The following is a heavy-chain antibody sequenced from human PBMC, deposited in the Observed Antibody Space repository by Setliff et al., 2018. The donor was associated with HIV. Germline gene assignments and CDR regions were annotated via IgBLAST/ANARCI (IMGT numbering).Heavy chain of an antibody. Sequence: ASVKVSCKASGGRFSNYGISWVRQAPGQGLEWMGGINAGNGNTKYSQGLQGRLTITRDTSASTAYMDLSSLRSEDMAVYYCARERDSDGFQFDPWGQGTLVTVSS. J-gene: IGHJ5*02. CDR2: INAGNGNT. CDR3: ARERDSDGFQFDP. D-gene: IGHD3-22*01. CDR1: GGRFSNYG. V-gene: IGHV1-3*03.